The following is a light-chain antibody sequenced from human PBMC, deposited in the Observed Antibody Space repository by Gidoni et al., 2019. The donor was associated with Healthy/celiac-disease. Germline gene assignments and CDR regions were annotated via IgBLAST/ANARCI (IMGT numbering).Light chain of an antibody. Sequence: DIQMTQSPSSLSASVGDRVTITCRASQSISSYLNCYQQKPGKAPKLLIYAASSLQSGVPSRFSGSGSVTDFTLTISSLQPEDFATYYCQQSYSTPRTFGQGTKVEIK. V-gene: IGKV1-39*01. CDR3: QQSYSTPRT. CDR2: AAS. CDR1: QSISSY. J-gene: IGKJ1*01.